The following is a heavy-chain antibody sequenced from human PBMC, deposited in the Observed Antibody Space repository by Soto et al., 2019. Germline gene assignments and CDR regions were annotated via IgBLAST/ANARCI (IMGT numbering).Heavy chain of an antibody. CDR1: GYSFTSYW. CDR2: IYPGDSDT. J-gene: IGHJ3*02. V-gene: IGHV5-51*01. CDR3: AYRTIFGVVRWDAFDI. D-gene: IGHD3-3*01. Sequence: GESLKISCKGSGYSFTSYWIGWVRQMPGKGLEWMGIIYPGDSDTRYSPSFQGQVTISADKSISTAYLQWSSLKASDTAMYYCAYRTIFGVVRWDAFDIWGQGTMVNVSS.